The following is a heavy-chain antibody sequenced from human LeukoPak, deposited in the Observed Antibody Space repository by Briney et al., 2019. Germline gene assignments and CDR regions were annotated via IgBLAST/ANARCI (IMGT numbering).Heavy chain of an antibody. V-gene: IGHV1-3*01. Sequence: ASVKVSCKASGYTFTSYAMHWVRQAPGQRLEWMGWINAGNGNTKYSQKFQGRVTMTRNTSISTAYMELSSLRSEDTAVYYCARYCSGGSCYSYYYYGMDVWGQGTTVTVSS. D-gene: IGHD2-15*01. CDR1: GYTFTSYA. J-gene: IGHJ6*02. CDR3: ARYCSGGSCYSYYYYGMDV. CDR2: INAGNGNT.